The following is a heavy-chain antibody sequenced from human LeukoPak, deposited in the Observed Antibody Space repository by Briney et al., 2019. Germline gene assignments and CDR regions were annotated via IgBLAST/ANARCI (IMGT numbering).Heavy chain of an antibody. D-gene: IGHD1-26*01. CDR2: ISGSGGST. V-gene: IGHV3-23*01. CDR1: GFTFSNYA. CDR3: AKVVGATDHYFDY. J-gene: IGHJ4*02. Sequence: GGSLRLSCAASGFTFSNYAMSWVRQAPGKGLEWVSAISGSGGSTYYADSVKGRFTISRDNSKNTLFLQMNSLRAEDTAVYYCAKVVGATDHYFDYWGQGTLVTVSS.